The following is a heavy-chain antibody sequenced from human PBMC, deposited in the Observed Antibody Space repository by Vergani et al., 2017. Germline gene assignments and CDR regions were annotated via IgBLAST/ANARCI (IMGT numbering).Heavy chain of an antibody. CDR1: GFTFSSYG. CDR3: AREGRFLEWSL. D-gene: IGHD3-3*01. Sequence: QVQLVESGGGVVQPGRSLRLSCAASGFTFSSYGMHWVRQAPGKGLEWVAVIWYDGSNKYYADSMKGRFTISRDNSKNTLYLQMNSLRAEDTAVYYCAREGRFLEWSLWGQGTMVTVSS. J-gene: IGHJ3*01. V-gene: IGHV3-33*01. CDR2: IWYDGSNK.